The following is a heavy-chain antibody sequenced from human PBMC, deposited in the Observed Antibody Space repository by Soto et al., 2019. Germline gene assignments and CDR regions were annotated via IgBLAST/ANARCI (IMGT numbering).Heavy chain of an antibody. J-gene: IGHJ5*02. CDR2: IIPIFGTA. CDR3: ASTPRYTIFGVVIPRYNWFDP. Sequence: QVQLVQSGAEVKKPGSSVKVSCKASGGTFSSYAISWVRQAPGQGLEWMGGIIPIFGTANYAQKFQGRVTITADESTSTAYMELSSLRSEDTAVYYCASTPRYTIFGVVIPRYNWFDPWGQGTLVTVSS. CDR1: GGTFSSYA. D-gene: IGHD3-3*01. V-gene: IGHV1-69*01.